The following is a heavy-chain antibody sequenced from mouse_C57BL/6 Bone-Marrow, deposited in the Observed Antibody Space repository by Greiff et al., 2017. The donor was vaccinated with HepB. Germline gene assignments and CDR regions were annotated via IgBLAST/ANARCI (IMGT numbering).Heavy chain of an antibody. CDR1: GYTFTSYW. J-gene: IGHJ2*01. D-gene: IGHD2-4*01. CDR3: TRRGIYDYALYY. V-gene: IGHV1-64*01. CDR2: IHPNSGST. Sequence: QVQLQQPGAELVKPGASVKLSCKASGYTFTSYWMHWVKQRPGQGLEWIGMIHPNSGSTNYNEKFKIKATLTVDKSSSTAYMQLSSLTSEDSAVYYCTRRGIYDYALYYWGQGTTLTVSS.